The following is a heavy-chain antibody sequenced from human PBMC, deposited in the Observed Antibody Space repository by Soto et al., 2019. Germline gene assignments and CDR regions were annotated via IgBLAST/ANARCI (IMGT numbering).Heavy chain of an antibody. J-gene: IGHJ4*02. Sequence: GGSLRLSCAASGFTFSSYWMHWVRQAPGKGLVWVSRINSDGSSTSYADSVKGRFTISRDNAKNTLYLQMNSLRAEDTAVYYCARSNLKTIFGVVTDPYYFDYWGQGTLVTVSS. D-gene: IGHD3-3*01. V-gene: IGHV3-74*01. CDR2: INSDGSST. CDR3: ARSNLKTIFGVVTDPYYFDY. CDR1: GFTFSSYW.